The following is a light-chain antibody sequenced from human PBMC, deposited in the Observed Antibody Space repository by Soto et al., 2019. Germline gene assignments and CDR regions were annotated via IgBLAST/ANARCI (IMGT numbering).Light chain of an antibody. V-gene: IGKV3-11*01. CDR2: DAS. Sequence: EIVLTQSPATLSLSPGERATLSSRASQSVSSYLAWSQQKPGQAPRLLIYDASNRATGIPARFSGSGSGTDCALNISGLEPEGLAVYYCQQRNNWPKTFGQATKVEIK. CDR3: QQRNNWPKT. J-gene: IGKJ1*01. CDR1: QSVSSY.